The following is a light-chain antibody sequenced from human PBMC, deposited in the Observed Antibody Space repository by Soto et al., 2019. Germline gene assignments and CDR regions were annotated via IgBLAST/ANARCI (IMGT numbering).Light chain of an antibody. J-gene: IGLJ1*01. V-gene: IGLV2-14*01. CDR3: TSYTSSDTYV. Sequence: QSALTQPASVSGSPGQSITISCTGTSSDVGRYNYVFWYQQHPGKAPKLMIYDVSNRPSGVSNRFSGSKSGNTASLTISGLQTEDEADYYCTSYTSSDTYVFGTGTKLTVL. CDR2: DVS. CDR1: SSDVGRYNY.